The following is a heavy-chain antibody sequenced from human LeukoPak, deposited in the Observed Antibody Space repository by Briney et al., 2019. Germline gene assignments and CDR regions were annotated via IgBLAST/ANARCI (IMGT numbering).Heavy chain of an antibody. CDR1: GFPFTLYN. J-gene: IGHJ6*03. CDR2: ISSSGSTI. V-gene: IGHV3-48*01. CDR3: AREGYYYYYMDV. Sequence: PGGSLRLSCEVSGFPFTLYNMNWVRQAPGKGLEWVSYISSSGSTIYYADSVKGRFTISRDNAKNSLYLQMNSLRAEDTAVYYCAREGYYYYYMDVWGKGTTVTVSS.